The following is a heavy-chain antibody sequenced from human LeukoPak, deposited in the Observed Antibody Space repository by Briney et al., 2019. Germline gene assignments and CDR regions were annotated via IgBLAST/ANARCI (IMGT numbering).Heavy chain of an antibody. CDR2: IYYSGST. Sequence: SETLSLTCTFSGGSISSYYWSWIRQPPGKGLEWIGYIYYSGSTNYNPSLKSRVTISVDTSKNQFSLKLSSVTAADTAVYYCAREYDIVATRFFDYWGQGTLVTVSS. CDR1: GGSISSYY. D-gene: IGHD5-12*01. J-gene: IGHJ4*02. CDR3: AREYDIVATRFFDY. V-gene: IGHV4-59*01.